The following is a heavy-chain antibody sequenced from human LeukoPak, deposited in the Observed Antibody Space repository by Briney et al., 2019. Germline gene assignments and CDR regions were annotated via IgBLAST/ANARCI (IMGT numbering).Heavy chain of an antibody. J-gene: IGHJ4*02. CDR2: ISVGGGTT. D-gene: IGHD3-10*01. Sequence: GGSLRLSCEASKFTFSSYAMSWVRQAPGKGLEWVSGISVGGGTTYYADSVKGRFTISRDNSKNTLYLQMNSLRAEDTAVYYCAKDGTVLWFGESPLWGQGTLVTVSS. CDR3: AKDGTVLWFGESPL. CDR1: KFTFSSYA. V-gene: IGHV3-23*01.